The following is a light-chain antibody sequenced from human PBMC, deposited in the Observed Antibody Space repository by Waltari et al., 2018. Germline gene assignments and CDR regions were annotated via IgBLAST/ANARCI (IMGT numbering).Light chain of an antibody. V-gene: IGKV4-1*01. J-gene: IGKJ4*01. CDR3: QQYYGTPCT. CDR2: WAS. Sequence: DIVMTQSPDSLAVSLGERATINCKSGQSVLYSSNNKNYLAWYQQKPGQPPKLLIYWASTRESGVPDRFSGSGSGTDFTLTISSLQAEDVAVYYCQQYYGTPCTFGGGTKVEMK. CDR1: QSVLYSSNNKNY.